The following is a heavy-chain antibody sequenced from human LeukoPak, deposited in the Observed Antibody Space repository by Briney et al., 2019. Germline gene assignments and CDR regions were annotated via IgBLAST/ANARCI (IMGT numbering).Heavy chain of an antibody. CDR1: GFTFSCYW. Sequence: GGSLRLSCAASGFTFSCYWMSWVRQAPGKGLEWVANIKQDGSEKYYVDSVKGRFTISRDNAKNTLFLQMNSLRAEDTAVYYCARDTYCGSTSCYDYWGQGTLVTVSS. V-gene: IGHV3-7*01. CDR3: ARDTYCGSTSCYDY. CDR2: IKQDGSEK. J-gene: IGHJ4*02. D-gene: IGHD2-2*01.